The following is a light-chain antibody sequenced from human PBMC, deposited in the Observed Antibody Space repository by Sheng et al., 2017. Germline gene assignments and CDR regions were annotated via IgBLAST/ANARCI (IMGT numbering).Light chain of an antibody. CDR1: QGINNW. J-gene: IGKJ1*01. Sequence: DIQMTQSPSLVSASVGDRITITCRASQGINNWLVWYQQKPGKAPSLLIYAASSLHSGVPSRFSGSVSGTDFTLTISSLQPDDFATYYCQQYSTYSPTFGQGTKVEIK. CDR3: QQYSTYSPT. V-gene: IGKV1D-16*01. CDR2: AAS.